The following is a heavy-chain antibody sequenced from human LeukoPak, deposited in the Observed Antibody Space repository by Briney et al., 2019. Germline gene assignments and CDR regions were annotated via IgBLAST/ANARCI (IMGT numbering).Heavy chain of an antibody. J-gene: IGHJ4*02. D-gene: IGHD1-26*01. CDR1: GFTFSSYW. V-gene: IGHV3-74*01. CDR2: ISSDGSGT. Sequence: PGGSLRLSCAASGFTFSSYWMHWVRQAPGKGLVWVSRISSDGSGTSYADSVRGRFSISRDNAKNTLYLHMNSLRAEDTALYYCVRAMKTTTSLGADFWGQGILVTVSS. CDR3: VRAMKTTTSLGADF.